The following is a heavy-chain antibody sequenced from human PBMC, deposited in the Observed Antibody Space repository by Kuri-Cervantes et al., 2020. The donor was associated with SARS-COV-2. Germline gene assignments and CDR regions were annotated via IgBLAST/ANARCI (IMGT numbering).Heavy chain of an antibody. CDR3: ARKVGGGDLYYYGMDV. CDR1: GGSISSSNW. Sequence: SCAVSGGSISSSNWWSWVRQPPGKGLEWIGEINHSGSTNYNPSLKSRVTISVDKSKNPFSLKLSSVTAADTAVYYCARKVGGGDLYYYGMDVWGQGTTVTVSS. CDR2: INHSGST. V-gene: IGHV4-4*02. J-gene: IGHJ6*02. D-gene: IGHD4-17*01.